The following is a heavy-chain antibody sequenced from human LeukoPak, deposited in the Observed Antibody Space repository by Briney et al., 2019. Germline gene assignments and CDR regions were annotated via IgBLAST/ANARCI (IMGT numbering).Heavy chain of an antibody. CDR1: GFTFSSYS. J-gene: IGHJ6*03. CDR2: ISSSSSYI. V-gene: IGHV3-21*01. CDR3: ARLHLHSSGWYGGPYYYYYMDV. D-gene: IGHD6-19*01. Sequence: RLGGSLRLSCAASGFTFSSYSMNWVRQAPGKGLEWVSSISSSSSYIYYADSVKGRFTISRDNAKNSLYLQMNSLRAEDTAVYYCARLHLHSSGWYGGPYYYYYMDVWGKGTTVTVSS.